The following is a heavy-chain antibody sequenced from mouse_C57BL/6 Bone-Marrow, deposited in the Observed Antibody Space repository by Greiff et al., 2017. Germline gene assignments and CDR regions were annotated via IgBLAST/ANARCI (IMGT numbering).Heavy chain of an antibody. Sequence: QVQLKESGPELVKPGASVKISCKASGYAFSSSWMNWVKQRPGKGLEWIGRIYPGDGDTNYNGKFKGKATLTADKSSSTAYMQLSSLTSEDSAVYFCAREREAAYWGQGTLVTVSA. CDR1: GYAFSSSW. J-gene: IGHJ3*01. CDR3: AREREAAY. CDR2: IYPGDGDT. V-gene: IGHV1-82*01.